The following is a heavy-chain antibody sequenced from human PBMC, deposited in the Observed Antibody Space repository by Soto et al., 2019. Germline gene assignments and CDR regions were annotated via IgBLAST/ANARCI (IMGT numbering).Heavy chain of an antibody. CDR2: IYYSGST. V-gene: IGHV4-31*03. J-gene: IGHJ5*02. CDR1: GGSISSGGYY. CDR3: ARDRHGVSVP. D-gene: IGHD4-17*01. Sequence: SETLSLTCTVSGGSISSGGYYWSWIRQHPGKGLEWIGYIYYSGSTYYNPSLKSRVTISVDTSKNQFSLKLSSVTAADTAVYYCARDRHGVSVPWGQGTLVTVSS.